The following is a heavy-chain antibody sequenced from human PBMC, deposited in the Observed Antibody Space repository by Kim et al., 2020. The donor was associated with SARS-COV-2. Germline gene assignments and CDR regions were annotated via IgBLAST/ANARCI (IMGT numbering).Heavy chain of an antibody. Sequence: TYYADTVKGRCTISRNTSKNTLYLQMNSLRARDTDVYYCARGRINYYGMDVWGQGTTVTVSS. CDR2: T. V-gene: IGHV3-53*01. CDR3: ARGRINYYGMDV. J-gene: IGHJ6*02.